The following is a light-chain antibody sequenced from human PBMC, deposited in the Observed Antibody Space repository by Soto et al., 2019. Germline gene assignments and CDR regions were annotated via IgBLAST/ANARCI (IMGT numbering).Light chain of an antibody. CDR3: QQYNNS. CDR1: QNINNY. J-gene: IGKJ4*01. Sequence: DIQMTQSPSSLYASVGDRVTITCQASQNINNYLNWYQQKPGRAPKLLIYDASNLEAGVPSRFSGSGSGTEFTLTISSLQPDDFATYYCQQYNNSFGGVTKVEIK. V-gene: IGKV1-33*01. CDR2: DAS.